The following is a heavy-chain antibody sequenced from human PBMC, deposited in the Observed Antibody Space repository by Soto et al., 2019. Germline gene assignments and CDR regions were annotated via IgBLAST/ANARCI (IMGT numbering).Heavy chain of an antibody. CDR1: GYTFTSYG. V-gene: IGHV1-18*01. CDR3: ARDRAVVAAKRRDAFDI. CDR2: ISAYNGNT. D-gene: IGHD2-15*01. Sequence: ASVKVSCKASGYTFTSYGISWVRQAPGQGLEWMGWISAYNGNTNYAQKLQGRVTMTTDTSTSTAYMELRSLRSDDTAVHYCARDRAVVAAKRRDAFDIWGQGTMVTVSS. J-gene: IGHJ3*02.